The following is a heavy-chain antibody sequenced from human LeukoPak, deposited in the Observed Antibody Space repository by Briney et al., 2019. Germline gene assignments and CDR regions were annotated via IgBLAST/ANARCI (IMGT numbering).Heavy chain of an antibody. CDR2: IYYSGST. J-gene: IGHJ4*02. Sequence: SETLSLTCTVSGGSISSSSYYWGWIRQPPGKGLEWIGSIYYSGSTYYNPSLKSRVTISVDTSKSQFSLKLSSVTAADTAVYYCARHGYSSSWYSRPPTDYWGQGTLVTVSS. V-gene: IGHV4-39*01. CDR3: ARHGYSSSWYSRPPTDY. CDR1: GGSISSSSYY. D-gene: IGHD6-13*01.